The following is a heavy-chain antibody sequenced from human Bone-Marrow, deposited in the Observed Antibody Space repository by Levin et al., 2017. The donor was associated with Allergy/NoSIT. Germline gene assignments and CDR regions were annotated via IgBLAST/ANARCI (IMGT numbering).Heavy chain of an antibody. D-gene: IGHD1-26*01. CDR3: AKDASGGSHPFLTYYFDC. CDR1: GFTFNDYV. J-gene: IGHJ4*02. Sequence: GESLKISCAASGFTFNDYVLHWVRQAPGKGLEWVAAISYDGRNKYYADSVKGRFTISRDNSKNTLYLQLNSLRVDDTAVYYCAKDASGGSHPFLTYYFDCWGQGTLVTVSS. CDR2: ISYDGRNK. V-gene: IGHV3-30*18.